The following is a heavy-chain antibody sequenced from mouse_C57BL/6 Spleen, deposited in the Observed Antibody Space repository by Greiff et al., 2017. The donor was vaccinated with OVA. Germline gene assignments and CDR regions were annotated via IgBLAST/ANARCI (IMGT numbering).Heavy chain of an antibody. D-gene: IGHD1-1*01. CDR3: AREDYYGSSYFDY. Sequence: EVKLQESGGGLVKPGGSLKLSCAASGFTFRDYGMHWVRQAPEKGLEWVAYISSGSSTIYYADTVKGRFTISRDNAKNTLFLQMTSLRSEDTAMYYCAREDYYGSSYFDYWGQGTTLTVSS. V-gene: IGHV5-17*01. CDR1: GFTFRDYG. CDR2: ISSGSSTI. J-gene: IGHJ2*01.